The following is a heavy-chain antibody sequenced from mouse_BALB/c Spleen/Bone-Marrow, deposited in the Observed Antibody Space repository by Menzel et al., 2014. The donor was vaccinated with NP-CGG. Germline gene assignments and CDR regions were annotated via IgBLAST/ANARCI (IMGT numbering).Heavy chain of an antibody. D-gene: IGHD1-2*01. J-gene: IGHJ4*01. CDR2: IHYSGGT. Sequence: VQLKQSGPALVKPSQSLSLTCTVTGYSITSGYSWHWIRQFPGNTLEWMGYIHYSGGTNYNPSLKSRISITRDTSKNQFFLQLNSVTTEDTATYYCARWNGYYAMDYWGQETSVTVSS. CDR1: GYSITSGYS. CDR3: ARWNGYYAMDY. V-gene: IGHV3-1*02.